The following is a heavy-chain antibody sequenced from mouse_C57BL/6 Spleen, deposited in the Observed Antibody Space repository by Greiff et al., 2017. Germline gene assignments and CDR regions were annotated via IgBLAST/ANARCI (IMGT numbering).Heavy chain of an antibody. CDR3: ARHYGYGGYFDY. J-gene: IGHJ2*01. CDR1: GFTFSDYG. CDR2: ISSGSSTI. Sequence: EVKLMESGGGLVKPGGSLKLSCAASGFTFSDYGMHWVRQAPEKGLEWVAYISSGSSTIYYADTVKGRFTISRDNAKTTLFLQMTSLRSEDTAMYYCARHYGYGGYFDYWGQGTTLTVSS. D-gene: IGHD2-2*01. V-gene: IGHV5-17*01.